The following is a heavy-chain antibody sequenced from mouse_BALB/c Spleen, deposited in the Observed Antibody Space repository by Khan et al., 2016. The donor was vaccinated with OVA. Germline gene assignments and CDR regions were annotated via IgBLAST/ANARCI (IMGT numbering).Heavy chain of an antibody. Sequence: EVELVESGGDLVKPGGSLKLSCAASGFTSSSYGMSWVRQTPDKRLEWVATISSGGSYTYYPDSVKGRFTISTDNAKNTLYLQMTSLTSEDTAMYYCSGQTPALHAMDYWGQGTSVTVSS. J-gene: IGHJ4*01. CDR1: GFTSSSYG. V-gene: IGHV5-6*01. CDR2: ISSGGSYT. CDR3: SGQTPALHAMDY.